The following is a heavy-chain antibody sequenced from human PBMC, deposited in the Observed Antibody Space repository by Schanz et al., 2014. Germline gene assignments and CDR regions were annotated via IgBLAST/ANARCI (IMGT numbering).Heavy chain of an antibody. CDR3: ARKTDSSGTGDY. D-gene: IGHD6-19*01. Sequence: EVQLVESGGGLVQPGGSLRLSCAASGFIFSSYGLHWVRQAPGKGLEWVSLIYSGGDTNYAGSVKGRFTISRDGSKNTLYLQMNSLRAEDTAVYYCARKTDSSGTGDYWGQGTLVTVSS. V-gene: IGHV3-66*01. J-gene: IGHJ4*02. CDR1: GFIFSSYG. CDR2: IYSGGDT.